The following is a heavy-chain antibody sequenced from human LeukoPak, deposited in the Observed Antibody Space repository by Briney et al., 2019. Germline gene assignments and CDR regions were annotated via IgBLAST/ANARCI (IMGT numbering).Heavy chain of an antibody. V-gene: IGHV3-23*01. Sequence: GGSLRLSCAASGLTFSSYYMSWVRQAPGKGLDWVSYISGSGDNTHYADSVKGRFTISRDNPKNTLYLQLNRLRAEDRAVYYCVKYPAGGGYCYYWGQGTLVTVSS. CDR2: ISGSGDNT. CDR1: GLTFSSYY. CDR3: VKYPAGGGYCYY. D-gene: IGHD2-15*01. J-gene: IGHJ4*02.